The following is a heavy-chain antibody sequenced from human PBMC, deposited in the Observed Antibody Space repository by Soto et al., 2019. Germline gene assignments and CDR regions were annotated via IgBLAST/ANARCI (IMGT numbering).Heavy chain of an antibody. CDR3: TSSWGDHRYLDK. J-gene: IGHJ4*02. V-gene: IGHV3-72*01. Sequence: EVQLVESGGGLVQPGGSLRLSCLASGFTFSDHYMDWVRQAPGKGLEWVGRIRKKAYSYTTEYAASVKDRFTISRDDSRSSVYLLMNSLKIDDTAVSYCTSSWGDHRYLDKWGQGTLVTVSS. CDR2: IRKKAYSYTT. CDR1: GFTFSDHY. D-gene: IGHD2-21*02.